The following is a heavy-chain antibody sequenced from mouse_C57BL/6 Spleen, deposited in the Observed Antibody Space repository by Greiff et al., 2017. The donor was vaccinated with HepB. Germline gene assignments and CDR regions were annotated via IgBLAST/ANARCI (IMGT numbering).Heavy chain of an antibody. D-gene: IGHD1-1*01. CDR2: IYPGDGDT. CDR3: ARAPTTVVAFDY. Sequence: VQLQQSGAELVKPGASVKISCKASGYAFSSYWMNWVKQRPGKGLEWIGQIYPGDGDTNYNGKFKGKATLTADKSSSTADMQLSSLTSEDSVVYFCARAPTTVVAFDYWGQGTTLTVSS. V-gene: IGHV1-80*01. CDR1: GYAFSSYW. J-gene: IGHJ2*01.